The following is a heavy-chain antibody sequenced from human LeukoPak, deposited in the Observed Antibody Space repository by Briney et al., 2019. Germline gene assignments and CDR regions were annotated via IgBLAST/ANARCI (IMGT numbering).Heavy chain of an antibody. J-gene: IGHJ6*03. CDR3: AIWIIKYYYYMDV. V-gene: IGHV3-11*01. D-gene: IGHD2-2*03. CDR1: GFTFSNYY. Sequence: GGSLRLSCAASGFTFSNYYMSWIRQAPGKGLEWVSYISSGGSTIYYADSVKGRFTISRDNAKNSLYLQMNSLRAEDTAVYYCAIWIIKYYYYMDVWGKGTAVTVSS. CDR2: ISSGGSTI.